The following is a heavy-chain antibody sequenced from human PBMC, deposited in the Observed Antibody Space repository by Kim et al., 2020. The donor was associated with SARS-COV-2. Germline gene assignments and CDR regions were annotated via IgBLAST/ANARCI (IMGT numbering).Heavy chain of an antibody. Sequence: SETLSLTCTVSGDSISRSHWSWVRQPAGRGLEWIGRLGASGITNYNPSLKSRATLSLDTSKNQFSLRLPSVTAADSAVYFCARDRDRAHGDP. CDR3: ARDRDRAHGDP. CDR1: GDSISRSH. V-gene: IGHV4-4*07. J-gene: IGHJ5*02. CDR2: LGASGIT.